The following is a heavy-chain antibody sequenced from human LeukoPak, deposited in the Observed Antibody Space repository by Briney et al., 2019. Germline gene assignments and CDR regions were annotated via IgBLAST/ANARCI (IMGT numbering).Heavy chain of an antibody. Sequence: SETLSLTCTVSGGSISSSSYYWGWIRQPPGKGLEWIGSIYYSGSTYYNPSLKSRVTISVDTSKNQFSLKLSSVTAADTAVYYCARGLFGYDILTGYYERPLYYFDYWGQGTLVTVSS. CDR1: GGSISSSSYY. V-gene: IGHV4-39*01. CDR3: ARGLFGYDILTGYYERPLYYFDY. CDR2: IYYSGST. J-gene: IGHJ4*02. D-gene: IGHD3-9*01.